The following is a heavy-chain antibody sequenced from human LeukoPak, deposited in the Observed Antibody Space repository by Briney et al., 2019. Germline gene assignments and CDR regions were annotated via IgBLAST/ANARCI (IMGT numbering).Heavy chain of an antibody. CDR3: GKDRNVYCSGGSCYTL. CDR1: VFTLSSYA. V-gene: IGHV3-23*01. D-gene: IGHD2-15*01. J-gene: IGHJ4*02. Sequence: GGSLRLSCTASVFTLSSYAMIWVRQPPAKGLEGVSLISGGGDSTYYADSVKGRFTISRDNSKNTLYLEMNSLRAEDTAAYYCGKDRNVYCSGGSCYTLWGQGTLVTVSS. CDR2: ISGGGDST.